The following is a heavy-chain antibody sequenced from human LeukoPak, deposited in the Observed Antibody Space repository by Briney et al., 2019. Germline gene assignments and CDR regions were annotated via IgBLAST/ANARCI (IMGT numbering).Heavy chain of an antibody. CDR3: AREIVGVAAAGIYWFDP. CDR2: INHSGST. D-gene: IGHD6-13*01. V-gene: IGHV4-34*01. J-gene: IGHJ5*02. Sequence: SETLSLTCAVYGGSFSNYYWSWIRQPPGKGLEWIGEINHSGSTSYNPSLKSRVTMSVDTSKNQFSLKLSSVTAADTAVYYCAREIVGVAAAGIYWFDPWGQGTLVTVSS. CDR1: GGSFSNYY.